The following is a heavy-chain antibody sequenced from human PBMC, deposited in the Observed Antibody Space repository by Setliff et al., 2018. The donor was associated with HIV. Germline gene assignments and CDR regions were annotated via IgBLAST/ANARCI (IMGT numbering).Heavy chain of an antibody. CDR2: VSSIGNT. CDR1: GISINGYY. CDR3: ARTRAPYFFDF. V-gene: IGHV4-4*08. D-gene: IGHD1-26*01. Sequence: SETLSLTCSVSGISINGYYWSWIRQSPRTRLEWIGYVSSIGNTNYNHSLKSRVTISVDTSKNQFSLQLNSVTAADTAVYFCARTRAPYFFDFWGQGAQVTVSS. J-gene: IGHJ4*02.